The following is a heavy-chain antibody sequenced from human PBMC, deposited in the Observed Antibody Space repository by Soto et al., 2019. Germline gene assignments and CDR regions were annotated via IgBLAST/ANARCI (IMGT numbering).Heavy chain of an antibody. CDR3: ARFQRGSNSGPDY. J-gene: IGHJ4*02. D-gene: IGHD5-12*01. V-gene: IGHV3-53*01. Sequence: PGGSLRLSCAASGFTVSNNYMSWVRQPPGKGLEWVSVLYSGGNTYYADSVKGRFTISRDNSKNTLYLQMSSLRADDTAVYYCARFQRGSNSGPDYWGQGTLVTVSS. CDR2: LYSGGNT. CDR1: GFTVSNNY.